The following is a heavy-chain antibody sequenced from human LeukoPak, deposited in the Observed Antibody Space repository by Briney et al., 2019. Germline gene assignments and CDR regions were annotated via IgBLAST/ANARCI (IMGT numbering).Heavy chain of an antibody. CDR1: GYTFTSYT. CDR2: ISGYNRNT. J-gene: IGHJ3*02. V-gene: IGHV1-18*01. Sequence: ASVKVSCKASGYTFTSYTISWVRQAPGQGLELMGWISGYNRNTKYAQKVQGRVAMTTDTSTNTAYMELRSLRSDDTAVYYCAIELGGNSVYAFDIWGQGTTVTVSS. D-gene: IGHD4-23*01. CDR3: AIELGGNSVYAFDI.